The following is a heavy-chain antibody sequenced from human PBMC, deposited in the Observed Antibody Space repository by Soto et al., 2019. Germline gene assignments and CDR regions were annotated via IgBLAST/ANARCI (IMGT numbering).Heavy chain of an antibody. J-gene: IGHJ4*02. CDR1: GFTFSDYY. CDR2: SSDSGTFT. V-gene: IGHV3-11*06. Sequence: GGSLRLSCAASGFTFSDYYMSWIRQAPGKGLEWLSYSSDSGTFTRYADSVKGRFSISXXXAXXSXXLXXNXXRGXDTAIYYCAKNQERELPRVIDFWGQGTLVIVSS. CDR3: AKNQERELPRVIDF. D-gene: IGHD1-7*01.